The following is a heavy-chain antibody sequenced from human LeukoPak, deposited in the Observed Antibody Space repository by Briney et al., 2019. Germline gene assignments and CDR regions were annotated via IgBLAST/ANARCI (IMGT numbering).Heavy chain of an antibody. Sequence: SETLSLTCTLSGFSISSSSYYWAWIRPPPGKGLEWIGSMYYSGNTYYNPSLRSRVFISGDTSKNQFSLKFRSVTAADTAVYYCARRTVYYYDTSVPLRGWFDPWGQGTLVTVSS. CDR1: GFSISSSSYY. V-gene: IGHV4-39*01. CDR3: ARRTVYYYDTSVPLRGWFDP. CDR2: MYYSGNT. D-gene: IGHD3-22*01. J-gene: IGHJ5*02.